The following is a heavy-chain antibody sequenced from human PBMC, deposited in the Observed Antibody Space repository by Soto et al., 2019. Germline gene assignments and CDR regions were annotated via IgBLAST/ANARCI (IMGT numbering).Heavy chain of an antibody. J-gene: IGHJ3*02. Sequence: GGSLRLSCAASGFTFSSYGMHWVRQAPGKGLEWVAVISYDGSNKYYADSVKGRFTISRDNSKNTLYLQMNSLRAEDTAVYYCAKKLNPLIDAFDIWGQGTMVTVSS. CDR3: AKKLNPLIDAFDI. D-gene: IGHD3-16*01. CDR2: ISYDGSNK. V-gene: IGHV3-30*18. CDR1: GFTFSSYG.